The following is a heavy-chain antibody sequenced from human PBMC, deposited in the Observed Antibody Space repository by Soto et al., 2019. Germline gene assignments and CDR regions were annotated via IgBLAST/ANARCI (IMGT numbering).Heavy chain of an antibody. CDR2: IIPIFGTA. J-gene: IGHJ6*02. CDR3: AKDREYQLLYYYYYGMDV. CDR1: GGTFSSYA. D-gene: IGHD2-2*01. V-gene: IGHV1-69*06. Sequence: ASVKVSCKASGGTFSSYAISWVRQAPGQGLEWMGGIIPIFGTANYAQKFQGRVTITADKSTSTAYMELNSLRAEDTAVYYCAKDREYQLLYYYYYGMDVWGQGATVTVSS.